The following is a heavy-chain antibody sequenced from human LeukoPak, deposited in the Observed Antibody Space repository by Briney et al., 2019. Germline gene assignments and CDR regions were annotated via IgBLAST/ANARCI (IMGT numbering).Heavy chain of an antibody. V-gene: IGHV1-18*04. CDR3: ARAPFMVCGMDV. J-gene: IGHJ6*04. CDR2: ISAYNGNT. D-gene: IGHD2-8*01. CDR1: GYTFTSYG. Sequence: ASVTLSCRASGYTFTSYGISGVRQAPGRGLEGMGWISAYNGNTNYAQKLQGRVTMTTDTSTSTAYMELSSLRSDDTAVYYCARAPFMVCGMDVWGKGTTVTVSS.